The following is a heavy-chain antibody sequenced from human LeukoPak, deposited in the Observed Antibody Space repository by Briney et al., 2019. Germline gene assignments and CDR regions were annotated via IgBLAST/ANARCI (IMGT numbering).Heavy chain of an antibody. D-gene: IGHD3-9*01. CDR2: IIPIFGTA. J-gene: IGHJ3*02. CDR3: AREGSGVLRYFDWFSGAFDI. CDR1: GGTFSSYA. Sequence: SVKVSCKASGGTFSSYAISWVRQAPGQGLEWMGGIIPIFGTANYAQKFQGRVTITADKSTSTAYMELSSLRSEDTAVYYCAREGSGVLRYFDWFSGAFDIWGQGTMVTVSS. V-gene: IGHV1-69*06.